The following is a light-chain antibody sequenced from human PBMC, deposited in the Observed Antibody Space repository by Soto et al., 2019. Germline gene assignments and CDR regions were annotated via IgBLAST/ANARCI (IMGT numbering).Light chain of an antibody. Sequence: EVVMTQSPAILSVSPGERATLSCRASQTISSNLAWYQQKPGQAPSLLIYGASTRATGIPARFSGSGSGTDFTLTITSLQSEDFGFYYCHQYNNWPRTFGQGTKVEIK. J-gene: IGKJ1*01. V-gene: IGKV3-15*01. CDR2: GAS. CDR1: QTISSN. CDR3: HQYNNWPRT.